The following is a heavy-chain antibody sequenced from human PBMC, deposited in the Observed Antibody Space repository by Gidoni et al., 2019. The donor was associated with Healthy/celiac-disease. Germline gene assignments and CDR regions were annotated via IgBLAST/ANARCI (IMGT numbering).Heavy chain of an antibody. CDR2: ISSSGSTI. J-gene: IGHJ4*02. V-gene: IGHV3-48*03. CDR3: ARANLMLLDY. Sequence: EVQLVESGGGLVQPGGSLRLSCAASGFTFSSYEMNWVRQAPGKGLEWVSYISSSGSTIYYADSVKGRFTISRDNAKNSLYLQMNSLRAEDTAVYYCARANLMLLDYWGQGTLVTVSS. D-gene: IGHD3-16*01. CDR1: GFTFSSYE.